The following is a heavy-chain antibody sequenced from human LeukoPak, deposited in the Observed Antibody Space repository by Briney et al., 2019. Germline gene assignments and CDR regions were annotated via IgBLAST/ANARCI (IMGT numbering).Heavy chain of an antibody. V-gene: IGHV1-69*01. D-gene: IGHD3-10*01. Sequence: GSSVKVSCKASGGTFSSYAISWVRQAPGQGLEWMGGIIPIFGTANYAQKFQGRVTITADESTSTAYMEPSSLRSEDTAVYYCARGSRSIRGAPDYYMDVWGKGTTVTVSS. J-gene: IGHJ6*03. CDR3: ARGSRSIRGAPDYYMDV. CDR1: GGTFSSYA. CDR2: IIPIFGTA.